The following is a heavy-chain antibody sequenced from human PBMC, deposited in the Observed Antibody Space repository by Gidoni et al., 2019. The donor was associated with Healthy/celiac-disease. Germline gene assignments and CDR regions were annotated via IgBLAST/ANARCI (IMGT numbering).Heavy chain of an antibody. CDR1: GFTFSSYS. V-gene: IGHV3-21*01. Sequence: EVQLVESGGGLVKPGGSLRLSCAASGFTFSSYSMNWVRQAPGKGLEWVSSISSSSSYIYYADSVKGRFTISRDNAKNSLYLQMNSLRAEDTAVYYCARDGGDYYDSSGYETLDAFDIWGQGTMVTVSS. J-gene: IGHJ3*02. CDR2: ISSSSSYI. CDR3: ARDGGDYYDSSGYETLDAFDI. D-gene: IGHD3-22*01.